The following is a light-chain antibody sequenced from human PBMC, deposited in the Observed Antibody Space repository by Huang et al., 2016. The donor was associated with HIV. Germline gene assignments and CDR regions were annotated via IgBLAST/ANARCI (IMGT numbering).Light chain of an antibody. CDR1: QDIRSN. J-gene: IGKJ4*01. Sequence: DIQMTQSPSSLSASVGDRVTITCRASQDIRSNLAWFQQTPGKAPKSLIYDASTLQSGVPSKFSGNGYGTDFTLTISSLQPEDIATYYCQQSNTFPLTFGGETKVEI. CDR2: DAS. CDR3: QQSNTFPLT. V-gene: IGKV1-16*02.